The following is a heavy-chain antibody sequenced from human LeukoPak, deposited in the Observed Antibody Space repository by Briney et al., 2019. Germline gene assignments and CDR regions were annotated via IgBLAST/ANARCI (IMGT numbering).Heavy chain of an antibody. D-gene: IGHD3-22*01. Sequence: GGSLRLSCAASGFTFDDYGMSWVRQAPGKGLEWVSGINWNGGSTGYADSVKGRFTISRDNAKNSLYLQMNSLRAEDTPLYYCARDRRYYYDSSGYPEYFQHWGQGTLVTVSS. CDR3: ARDRRYYYDSSGYPEYFQH. CDR1: GFTFDDYG. J-gene: IGHJ1*01. V-gene: IGHV3-20*04. CDR2: INWNGGST.